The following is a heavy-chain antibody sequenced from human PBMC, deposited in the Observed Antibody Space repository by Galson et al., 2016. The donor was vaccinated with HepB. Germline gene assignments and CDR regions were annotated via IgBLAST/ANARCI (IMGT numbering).Heavy chain of an antibody. CDR2: TYPDDSDT. V-gene: IGHV5-51*01. J-gene: IGHJ4*02. CDR1: GYSFTSYW. Sequence: QSGAEVKRPGESLKISCKGSGYSFTSYWIGWVRQMPGKGLEWMGMTYPDDSDTRYSPSFQDQVTMSADKSINTAYPQWSSLKASDTAMYYCARLSWDAKRLEYWGQGTLVTVSS. CDR3: ARLSWDAKRLEY. D-gene: IGHD2-8*01.